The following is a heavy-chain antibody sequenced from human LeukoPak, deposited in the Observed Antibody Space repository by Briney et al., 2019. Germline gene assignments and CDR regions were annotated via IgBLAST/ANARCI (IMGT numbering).Heavy chain of an antibody. D-gene: IGHD6-13*01. V-gene: IGHV1-69*13. CDR1: GGTFSSYT. CDR3: ARGMWEQQPAKYYYHYMDV. J-gene: IGHJ6*03. CDR2: IIPIFATT. Sequence: GASVKVSCKASGGTFSSYTINWVRLAPGQGLEWMGGIIPIFATTNYAQKLQGRVTITADESTNTVYMELSSLRSEDTAVHYCARGMWEQQPAKYYYHYMDVWGKGTTVTVSS.